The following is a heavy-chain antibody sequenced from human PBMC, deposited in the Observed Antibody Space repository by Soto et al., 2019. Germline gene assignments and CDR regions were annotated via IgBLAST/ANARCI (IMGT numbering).Heavy chain of an antibody. CDR1: GYTFTSYG. CDR2: ISAYNGNT. V-gene: IGHV1-18*04. CDR3: ARDGTPSLRFWEWLPLTHYYGMDV. J-gene: IGHJ6*02. D-gene: IGHD3-3*01. Sequence: GASVKVSCKASGYTFTSYGISWVRQAPGQGLEWMGWISAYNGNTNYAQKLQGRVTMTTDTSTSTAYMELRSLRSDDTAVYYCARDGTPSLRFWEWLPLTHYYGMDVWGQGTTVTVSS.